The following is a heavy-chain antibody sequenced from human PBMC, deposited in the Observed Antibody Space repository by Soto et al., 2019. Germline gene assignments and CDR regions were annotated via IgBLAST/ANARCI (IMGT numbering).Heavy chain of an antibody. Sequence: PSETLSLTCTVSGGSISSYYWSWIRQPPGKGLEWIGYTHYSGSTNYNPSLKSRVTISVDTSKNQFSLKLSSVTAADTAVYYCARHETLNGDYDYWGQGTLVTVSS. J-gene: IGHJ4*02. CDR2: THYSGST. CDR3: ARHETLNGDYDY. V-gene: IGHV4-59*08. D-gene: IGHD4-17*01. CDR1: GGSISSYY.